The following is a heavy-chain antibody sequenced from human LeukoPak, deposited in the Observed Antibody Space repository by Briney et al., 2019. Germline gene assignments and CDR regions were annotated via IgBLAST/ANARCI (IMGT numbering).Heavy chain of an antibody. J-gene: IGHJ4*02. CDR1: GGSISSSGYY. Sequence: SETLSLTCTVSGGSISSSGYYWGCIRQPPGKGLEWIGSIYYSGSTYYNPSLKSRLTISLDTSMNQFSLNLTSVTAADTAVYYCARVTGTSRWYGFDYWGQGTLVTVSS. V-gene: IGHV4-39*07. D-gene: IGHD6-13*01. CDR2: IYYSGST. CDR3: ARVTGTSRWYGFDY.